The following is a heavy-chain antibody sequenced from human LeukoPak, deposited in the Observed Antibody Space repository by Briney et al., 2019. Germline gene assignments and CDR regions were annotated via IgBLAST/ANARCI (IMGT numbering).Heavy chain of an antibody. CDR2: IYYSGST. CDR1: GGSISSGGYY. V-gene: IGHV4-31*03. Sequence: SETLSLTCTVSGGSISSGGYYWSWIRQHPVKGLEWIGYIYYSGSTYYNPSLKSRVTISVDTSKNQFSLKLSSVTAADTAVYYCASQDGSGSYRPLGYWGQGTLVTVSS. CDR3: ASQDGSGSYRPLGY. D-gene: IGHD3-10*01. J-gene: IGHJ4*02.